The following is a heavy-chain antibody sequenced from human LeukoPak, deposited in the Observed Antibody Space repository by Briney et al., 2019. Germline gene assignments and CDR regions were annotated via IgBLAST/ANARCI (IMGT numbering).Heavy chain of an antibody. Sequence: GRSLRLSCAASGFTFSSYAMHWVRQAPGKGLEWVAVISYDGSNKYYADSVKGRFTISRDNSKDTLYLQMNSLRAEDTAVYYCAKDRRAKAAAEDVFQHWGQGTLVTVSS. J-gene: IGHJ1*01. CDR3: AKDRRAKAAAEDVFQH. D-gene: IGHD6-13*01. V-gene: IGHV3-30-3*01. CDR2: ISYDGSNK. CDR1: GFTFSSYA.